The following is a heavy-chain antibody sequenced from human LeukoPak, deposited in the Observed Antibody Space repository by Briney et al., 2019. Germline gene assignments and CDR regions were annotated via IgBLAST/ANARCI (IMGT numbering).Heavy chain of an antibody. Sequence: PSETLSLTCTVSGGSISSGSYYWSWIRQPAGTGLEWIGRIYTSGSTNYNPSLKSRVTISVDTSKNQFSLKLSSVTAADTAVYYCASADRPKTYPGGYYYYYMDVWGKGNTVTISS. V-gene: IGHV4-61*02. CDR3: ASADRPKTYPGGYYYYYMDV. CDR1: GGSISSGSYY. CDR2: IYTSGST. J-gene: IGHJ6*03.